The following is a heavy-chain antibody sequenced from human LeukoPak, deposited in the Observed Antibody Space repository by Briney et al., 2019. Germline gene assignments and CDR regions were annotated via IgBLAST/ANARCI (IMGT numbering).Heavy chain of an antibody. CDR2: IIPIFGTA. CDR3: ARAINCGGDWYAYYFDY. D-gene: IGHD2-21*02. CDR1: GGTFSSYA. V-gene: IGHV1-69*13. J-gene: IGHJ4*02. Sequence: ASVKVSCKASGGTFSSYAISWVRQAPGQGLEWMGGIIPIFGTANYAQKFQGRVTITADESTSTAYMELSSLRSEDTAVYYCARAINCGGDWYAYYFDYWGQGTLVTVSS.